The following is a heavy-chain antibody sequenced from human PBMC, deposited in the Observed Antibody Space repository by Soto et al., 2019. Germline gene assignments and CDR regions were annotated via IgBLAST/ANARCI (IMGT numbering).Heavy chain of an antibody. CDR3: TTDPTVVPAAMWRG. CDR1: GFTFSNAW. Sequence: GGSLRLSCAASGFTFSNAWMSWVRQAPGKGLEWVGRIKSKTDGGTTDYAAPVKGRFTISRDDSKNTLYLQMNSLKTEDTAVYYCTTDPTVVPAAMWRGWGQGTLVTVSS. D-gene: IGHD2-2*01. V-gene: IGHV3-15*01. J-gene: IGHJ4*02. CDR2: IKSKTDGGTT.